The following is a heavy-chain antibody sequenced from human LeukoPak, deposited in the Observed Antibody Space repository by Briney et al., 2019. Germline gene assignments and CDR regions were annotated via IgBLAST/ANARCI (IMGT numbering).Heavy chain of an antibody. J-gene: IGHJ4*02. V-gene: IGHV3-49*03. CDR3: ARGRGGAALVKDY. CDR2: IRSKVYGGTT. Sequence: GGSLRLSCSDSGFTFGDYAVSWFRQAPGKGLEWVGFIRSKVYGGTTEYAASVKGGFGVSRDDSKSIAYLQMNGLKTEDTAVYFCARGRGGAALVKDYWGQGTLVTVSS. D-gene: IGHD5-18*01. CDR1: GFTFGDYA.